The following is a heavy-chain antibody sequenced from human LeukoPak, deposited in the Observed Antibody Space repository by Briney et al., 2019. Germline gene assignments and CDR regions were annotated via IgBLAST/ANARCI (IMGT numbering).Heavy chain of an antibody. CDR3: AKSPGAYSSGWYTPVDY. D-gene: IGHD6-19*01. V-gene: IGHV3-30*18. J-gene: IGHJ4*02. Sequence: GRSLRLSCAASGFTFSSYGMHWVRQAPGKGLEWVAVISYDGSNKYYADSVKGRFTISRDNSKHTLYLQMNSLRAEDTAVYYCAKSPGAYSSGWYTPVDYWGQGTLVTVSS. CDR1: GFTFSSYG. CDR2: ISYDGSNK.